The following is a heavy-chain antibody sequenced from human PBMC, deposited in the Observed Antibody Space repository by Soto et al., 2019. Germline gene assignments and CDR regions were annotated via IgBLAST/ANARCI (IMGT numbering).Heavy chain of an antibody. CDR1: GFTFSSYA. Sequence: EVQLLESGGGLVQPGGSLRLSCAASGFTFSSYAMSWVRQAPGKGLEWVSAISGSGGSTYYADSVKGRFTISRDNSKNTLYLQMNSLRAEDTAVYYCAKRAGSSTRWGVYSSGWYVDYWGQGTLVTVSS. D-gene: IGHD6-19*01. CDR3: AKRAGSSTRWGVYSSGWYVDY. CDR2: ISGSGGST. V-gene: IGHV3-23*01. J-gene: IGHJ4*02.